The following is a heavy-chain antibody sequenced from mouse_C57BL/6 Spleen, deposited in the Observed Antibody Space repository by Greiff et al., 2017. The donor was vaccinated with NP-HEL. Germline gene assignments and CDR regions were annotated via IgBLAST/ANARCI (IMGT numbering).Heavy chain of an antibody. CDR3: ASGNYGNYYAMDY. J-gene: IGHJ4*01. CDR2: IWTGGNT. Sequence: VQLKESGPGLVAPSQSLSITCTVSGFSLTSYAISWVRQPPGKGLEWLGIIWTGGNTNYNSALKSRLSISKDNSKSQVFLTMNSLQTDDTARYYCASGNYGNYYAMDYWGQGTSVTVSS. D-gene: IGHD2-1*01. CDR1: GFSLTSYA. V-gene: IGHV2-9-1*01.